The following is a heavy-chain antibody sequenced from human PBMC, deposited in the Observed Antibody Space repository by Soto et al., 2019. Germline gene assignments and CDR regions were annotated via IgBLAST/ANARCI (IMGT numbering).Heavy chain of an antibody. CDR2: ITTSGGST. D-gene: IGHD2-2*01. Sequence: EVQLLESGGGLVQPGGSLRLSCAASGFTFSRYAMNWVRQAPGKGLEWVSTITTSGGSTYYAASGRGRFTISRDNSKDTLYLQMNSLRAEDTALYYCAKDRRPPAMEVGSDWFDPWGQGTLVTVSS. CDR1: GFTFSRYA. CDR3: AKDRRPPAMEVGSDWFDP. J-gene: IGHJ5*02. V-gene: IGHV3-23*01.